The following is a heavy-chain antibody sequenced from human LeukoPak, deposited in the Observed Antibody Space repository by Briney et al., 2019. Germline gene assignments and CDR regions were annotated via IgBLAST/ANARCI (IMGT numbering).Heavy chain of an antibody. CDR2: IIPIFGTA. Sequence: SVKVSCKASGGTFSSYAISWVRQAPGQGLEWMGGIIPIFGTANYAQKFQGRVTITADESTSTAYMELSSLRPEDTAVYYCARALLEYSSSSGHDYWGQGTLVTVSS. CDR1: GGTFSSYA. J-gene: IGHJ4*02. V-gene: IGHV1-69*13. CDR3: ARALLEYSSSSGHDY. D-gene: IGHD6-6*01.